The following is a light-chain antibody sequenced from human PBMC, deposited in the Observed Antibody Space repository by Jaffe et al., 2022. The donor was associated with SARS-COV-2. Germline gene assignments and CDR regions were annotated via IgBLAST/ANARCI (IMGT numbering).Light chain of an antibody. V-gene: IGKV1-5*03. J-gene: IGKJ5*01. CDR1: QSIATW. Sequence: DIQMTQSPSTLSASVGDRVTITCRASQSIATWLAWYQQKPGRAPKLLVYKASTLESGLPSRFTGRGSGTDFTLTISGLQPDDFATYYCQQYYSYMMTFGQGTRLEI. CDR3: QQYYSYMMT. CDR2: KAS.